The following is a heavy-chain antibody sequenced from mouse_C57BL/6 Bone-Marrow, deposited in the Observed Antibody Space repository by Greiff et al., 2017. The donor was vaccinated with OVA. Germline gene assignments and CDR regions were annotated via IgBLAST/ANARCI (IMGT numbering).Heavy chain of an antibody. CDR2: ISSGGDYI. Sequence: EVMLVESGEGLVKPGGSLKLSCAASGFTFSSYAMSWVRQTPEKRLEWVAYISSGGDYIYYADTVKGRFTISRDNARNTLYLQMSSLKSEDTAMYYCTREGITLLRYAMDYWGQGTSVTVSS. D-gene: IGHD1-1*01. CDR3: TREGITLLRYAMDY. CDR1: GFTFSSYA. J-gene: IGHJ4*01. V-gene: IGHV5-9-1*02.